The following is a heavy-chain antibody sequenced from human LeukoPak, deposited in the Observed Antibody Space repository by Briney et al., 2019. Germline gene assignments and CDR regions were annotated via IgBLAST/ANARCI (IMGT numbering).Heavy chain of an antibody. J-gene: IGHJ4*02. CDR3: ARDEGNSGYDLLDY. CDR1: AGAFSSSW. CDR2: MKQDGSEK. Sequence: SLSTAASAGAFSSSWHNSVLQAPAGRPQGVATMKQDGSEKYYVDSVTGRFTISKDNAEDSLYLQMNSLRAEDTAVYDCARDEGNSGYDLLDYWGQGTLVTVSS. D-gene: IGHD5-12*01. V-gene: IGHV3-7*01.